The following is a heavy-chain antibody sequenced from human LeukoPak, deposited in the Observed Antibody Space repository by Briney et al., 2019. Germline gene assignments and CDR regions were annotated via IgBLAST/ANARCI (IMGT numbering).Heavy chain of an antibody. V-gene: IGHV4-30-4*08. D-gene: IGHD3-16*01. CDR1: GGSISSSGYY. CDR2: IYYSGST. Sequence: SETLSLTCTVSGGSISSSGYYWGWIRQPPGKGLEWIGYIYYSGSTYYNPSLKSRVTISVDTSKNQFSLKLSSVTAADTAVYYCARADVDAGGFDYWGQGTLVTVSS. CDR3: ARADVDAGGFDY. J-gene: IGHJ4*02.